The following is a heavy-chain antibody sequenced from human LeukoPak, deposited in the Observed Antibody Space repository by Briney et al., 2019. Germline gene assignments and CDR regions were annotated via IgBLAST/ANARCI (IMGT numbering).Heavy chain of an antibody. Sequence: GGSLRLSCAASGFTFSSYGMHWVRQAPGKELEWVAVIWYDGSNKYYADSVKGRFTISRDNSKNTLYLQMNSLRAEDTAVYYCARDYGSGSYPSFDYWGQGTLVTVSS. CDR3: ARDYGSGSYPSFDY. V-gene: IGHV3-33*01. CDR1: GFTFSSYG. J-gene: IGHJ4*02. CDR2: IWYDGSNK. D-gene: IGHD3-10*01.